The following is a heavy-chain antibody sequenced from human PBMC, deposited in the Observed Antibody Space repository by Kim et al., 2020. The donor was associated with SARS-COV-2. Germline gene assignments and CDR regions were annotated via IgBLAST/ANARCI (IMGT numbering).Heavy chain of an antibody. D-gene: IGHD1-26*01. CDR3: AKSRYSGSYSTGYFDY. V-gene: IGHV3-30*18. CDR2: ISYDGSNK. CDR1: GFTFSSYG. J-gene: IGHJ4*02. Sequence: GGSLRLSCAASGFTFSSYGMHWVRQAPGKGLEWVAVISYDGSNKYYADSVKGRFTISRDNSKNTLYLQMNSLRAEDTAVYYCAKSRYSGSYSTGYFDYWGQGTLVTVSS.